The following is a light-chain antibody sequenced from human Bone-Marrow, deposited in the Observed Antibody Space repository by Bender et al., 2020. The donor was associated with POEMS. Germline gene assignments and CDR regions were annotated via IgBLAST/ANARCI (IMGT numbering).Light chain of an antibody. CDR3: CSYGTGKAI. V-gene: IGLV2-23*01. CDR2: EGN. CDR1: SSDVGSHNL. Sequence: QSALTQPASVSGSPGQSITIACSETSSDVGSHNLVSWYQQHPGKAPQHIIYEGNKRPSGVSDRFSASKSANTASLSISGLQPNDEGDYHCCSYGTGKAIFGGGTKLTVL. J-gene: IGLJ2*01.